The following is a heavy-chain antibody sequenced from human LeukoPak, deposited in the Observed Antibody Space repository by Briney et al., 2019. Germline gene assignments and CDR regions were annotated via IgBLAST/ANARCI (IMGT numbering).Heavy chain of an antibody. CDR3: ARGRYCSATTCSGGDAFDI. D-gene: IGHD2-8*02. V-gene: IGHV4-4*07. Sequence: SETLSLTCTVSGTSVSSYYWSWIRQPAGRGLEWIGRIYTRGSTNYNPSLQSRVSMSVDSSKSQFSLRLTSVTAADTAIYCCARGRYCSATTCSGGDAFDIWGQGT. J-gene: IGHJ3*02. CDR2: IYTRGST. CDR1: GTSVSSYY.